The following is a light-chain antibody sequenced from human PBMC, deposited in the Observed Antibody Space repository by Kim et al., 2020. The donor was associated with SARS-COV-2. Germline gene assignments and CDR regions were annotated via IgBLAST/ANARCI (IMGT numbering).Light chain of an antibody. CDR1: TSDLGRYKF. J-gene: IGLJ1*01. CDR3: VSYTDISTFV. Sequence: QSALTQPASVSASPGQSITISCSGTTSDLGRYKFVSWYQQHPGNAPKLILYDVDKRPSGVSARFSGSKSGNTASLVISGLQDEDESTYFCVSYTDISTFVFGGGTKVTVL. CDR2: DVD. V-gene: IGLV2-14*03.